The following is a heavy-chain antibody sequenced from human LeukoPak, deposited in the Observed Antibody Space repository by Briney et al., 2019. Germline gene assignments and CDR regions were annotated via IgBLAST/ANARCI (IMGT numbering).Heavy chain of an antibody. Sequence: PSETLSLTCAVYGESFSEYYWSWLRQPPGKGLEWIGQINHSGGTNYHPSLKTRVTVSLDTSKNQVSLKLRSVTAADTAVYYCAFEGPVSGYAFDPWGQGALVAVSS. CDR3: AFEGPVSGYAFDP. V-gene: IGHV4-34*01. J-gene: IGHJ5*02. CDR2: INHSGGT. CDR1: GESFSEYY. D-gene: IGHD5-12*01.